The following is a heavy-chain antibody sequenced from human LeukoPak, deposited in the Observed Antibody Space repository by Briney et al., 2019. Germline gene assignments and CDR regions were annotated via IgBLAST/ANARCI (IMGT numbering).Heavy chain of an antibody. CDR2: ISYDGSNK. D-gene: IGHD4-23*01. CDR3: AKDHPFDGGHFDY. Sequence: PGGSLRLSCAASGFTFSSYGMHWVRQAPGKGLEWVAVISYDGSNKYYADSVKGRFTISRDNSKNTLYLQMNSLRAEDTAVYYCAKDHPFDGGHFDYWGQGTLVTVSS. CDR1: GFTFSSYG. J-gene: IGHJ4*02. V-gene: IGHV3-30*18.